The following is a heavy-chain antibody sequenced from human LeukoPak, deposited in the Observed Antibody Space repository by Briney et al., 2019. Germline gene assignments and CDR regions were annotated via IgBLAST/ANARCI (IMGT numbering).Heavy chain of an antibody. Sequence: KPGGSLRLSCAASGFTFSSYSMNWVRQAPGKGLEWVSSISSSSSSYIYYADSVKGRFTISRDNAKNSLYLQMNSLRAEDTAVYYCARVAYYSGYEPIDYWGQGTLVTVSS. CDR2: ISSSSSSYI. CDR1: GFTFSSYS. V-gene: IGHV3-21*01. J-gene: IGHJ4*02. D-gene: IGHD5-12*01. CDR3: ARVAYYSGYEPIDY.